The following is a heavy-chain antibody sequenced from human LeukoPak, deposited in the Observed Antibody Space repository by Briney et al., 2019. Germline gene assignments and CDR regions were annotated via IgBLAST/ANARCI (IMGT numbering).Heavy chain of an antibody. D-gene: IGHD3-10*01. Sequence: SETLSLTCAVSDYSISSGYYWGWIRQPPGKGLEWIGSIYHGGSTYYNPSLQSRVTISVDTSKNQFSLKLSSVTAADTAVYYCARAPGGYYFDSWGQGTLVTVSS. CDR1: DYSISSGYY. J-gene: IGHJ4*02. CDR2: IYHGGST. CDR3: ARAPGGYYFDS. V-gene: IGHV4-38-2*01.